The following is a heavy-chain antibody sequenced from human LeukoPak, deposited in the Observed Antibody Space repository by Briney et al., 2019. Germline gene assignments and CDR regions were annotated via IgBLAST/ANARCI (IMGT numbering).Heavy chain of an antibody. V-gene: IGHV3-11*01. CDR3: AREGSSGYYYDY. J-gene: IGHJ4*02. D-gene: IGHD3-22*01. CDR2: ISSSGSTI. Sequence: AGGSRRLSCAASGFTFSDYYMSWIRQAPGKGLEWDSYISSSGSTIYYADSVKGRFTISRDNAKHSLYLQMNSLRAEDTAVYYCAREGSSGYYYDYWGQGTLVTVSS. CDR1: GFTFSDYY.